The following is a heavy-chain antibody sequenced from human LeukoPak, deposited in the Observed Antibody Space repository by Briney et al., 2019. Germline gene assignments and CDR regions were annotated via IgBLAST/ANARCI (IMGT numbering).Heavy chain of an antibody. V-gene: IGHV1-2*02. D-gene: IGHD3-16*01. Sequence: ASVKVSCKASGYTFTGYYIHWVRQAPGQGLEWMGWINPNSGDTNYAQKFQGRVTMTRDTSIHTDYMELSRLRSDDTAVFYCARDYQAGGDYWGQGTLVTVSS. CDR1: GYTFTGYY. CDR3: ARDYQAGGDY. CDR2: INPNSGDT. J-gene: IGHJ4*02.